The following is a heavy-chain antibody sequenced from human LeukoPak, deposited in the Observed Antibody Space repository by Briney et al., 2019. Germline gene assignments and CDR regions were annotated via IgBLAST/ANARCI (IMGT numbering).Heavy chain of an antibody. J-gene: IGHJ3*02. D-gene: IGHD3-10*01. V-gene: IGHV3-48*04. CDR1: GFTFSSYS. CDR3: ARVGSLHAFDI. CDR2: ISSSSSTI. Sequence: GGSLRLSCAASGFTFSSYSMNWVRQAPGKGLEWVSYISSSSSTIYYADSVKGRFTISRDNSKNSLYRQMNSLRAEDTAVYYCARVGSLHAFDIWGQGTMVTVSS.